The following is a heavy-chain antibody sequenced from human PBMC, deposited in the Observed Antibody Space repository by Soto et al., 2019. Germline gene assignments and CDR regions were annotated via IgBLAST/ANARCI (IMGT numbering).Heavy chain of an antibody. CDR2: INHSGST. V-gene: IGHV4-34*01. Sequence: QVQLQQWGAGLLKPSETLSLTCAVYGGSFSGYYWSWIRQPPGKGLEWIGEINHSGSTNYNPSLKSRVTISVDTSKNQFSLKLSSVTAADTAVYYCAREGRRYDYVWGSYRYTPNFDYWGQGTLVTVSS. CDR3: AREGRRYDYVWGSYRYTPNFDY. J-gene: IGHJ4*02. D-gene: IGHD3-16*02. CDR1: GGSFSGYY.